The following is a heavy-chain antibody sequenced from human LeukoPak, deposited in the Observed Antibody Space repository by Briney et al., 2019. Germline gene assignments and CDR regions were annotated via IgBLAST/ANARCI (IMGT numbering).Heavy chain of an antibody. CDR1: GGSFSGYY. Sequence: SETLSLTCAVYGGSFSGYYWSWIRQPPGKGLEWIGEINHSGSTNYNPSLKSRVTISVDTSKNQFSLKLSSVTAADTAVYYCARGSGYCTNGVCYPYYYYYYYMDVWGKGTTVTVSS. D-gene: IGHD2-8*01. CDR3: ARGSGYCTNGVCYPYYYYYYYMDV. J-gene: IGHJ6*03. V-gene: IGHV4-34*01. CDR2: INHSGST.